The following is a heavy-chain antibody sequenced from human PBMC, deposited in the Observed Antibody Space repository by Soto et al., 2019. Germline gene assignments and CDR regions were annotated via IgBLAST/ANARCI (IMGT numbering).Heavy chain of an antibody. V-gene: IGHV5-51*01. D-gene: IGHD1-20*01. Sequence: GESLKISCQASGYRFTSYWIGWVRQMPGKGLEWMGIIYPGDSDTKYSPSFQGQVTISVDKSITTAYLQWSSLKTSDTAMYYCTRNLDNRDRDLDSWGQGTLVIVSS. CDR1: GYRFTSYW. CDR2: IYPGDSDT. J-gene: IGHJ4*02. CDR3: TRNLDNRDRDLDS.